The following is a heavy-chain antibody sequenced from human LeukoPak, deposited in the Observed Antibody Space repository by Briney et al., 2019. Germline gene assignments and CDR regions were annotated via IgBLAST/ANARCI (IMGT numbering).Heavy chain of an antibody. Sequence: PGGSLRLSCAASGFTFSSYAMNWVRQAPGKGLEWVSGISGSGYSTYYADSVKGQFTISRDNSKNTLYLQMNSLRAEDTAVYYCANDPSPWIEVWLVDYWGQGTLVTVSS. J-gene: IGHJ4*02. CDR3: ANDPSPWIEVWLVDY. D-gene: IGHD5-18*01. V-gene: IGHV3-23*01. CDR1: GFTFSSYA. CDR2: ISGSGYST.